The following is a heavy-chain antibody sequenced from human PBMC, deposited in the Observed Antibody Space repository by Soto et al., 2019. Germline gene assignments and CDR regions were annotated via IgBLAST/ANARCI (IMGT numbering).Heavy chain of an antibody. D-gene: IGHD1-26*01. CDR3: ARHGGSPTRVGAFDI. Sequence: ASVKVSCKASGGTFSSYAISWVRQAPGQGLEWMGGIIPIFGTANYAQKFQGRVTITADESTSTAYMELSSLRSEDTAVYYCARHGGSPTRVGAFDIWGQGXMVTVSS. CDR2: IIPIFGTA. V-gene: IGHV1-69*13. CDR1: GGTFSSYA. J-gene: IGHJ3*02.